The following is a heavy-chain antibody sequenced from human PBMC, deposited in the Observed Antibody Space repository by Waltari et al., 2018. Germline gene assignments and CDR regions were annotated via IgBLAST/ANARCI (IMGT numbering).Heavy chain of an antibody. CDR1: GGSISSGDYY. V-gene: IGHV4-30-4*08. CDR3: ARWVMITFGGVIVNSYFDY. J-gene: IGHJ4*02. Sequence: QVQLQESGPGLVKPSQTLSLTCTVSGGSISSGDYYWSWIRQPTGTGLEWIGYIYYSGSTYYNPSLKSRVTISVDTSKNQFSLKLSSVTAADTAVYYCARWVMITFGGVIVNSYFDYWGQGTLVTVSS. D-gene: IGHD3-16*02. CDR2: IYYSGST.